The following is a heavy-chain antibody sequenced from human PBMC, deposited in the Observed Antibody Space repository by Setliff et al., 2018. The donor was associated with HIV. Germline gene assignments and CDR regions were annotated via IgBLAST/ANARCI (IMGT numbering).Heavy chain of an antibody. J-gene: IGHJ3*02. Sequence: SVKVSCKASGDTFTSYVISWVRQAPGQGLEWMGGIVLMSNTADYAPKFQGRVTITADKSTSTAYMELSSLRPDDTAVYHCAKGPLHGGFDIWGQGTMVTVSS. CDR2: IVLMSNTA. D-gene: IGHD2-15*01. CDR1: GDTFTSYV. CDR3: AKGPLHGGFDI. V-gene: IGHV1-69*06.